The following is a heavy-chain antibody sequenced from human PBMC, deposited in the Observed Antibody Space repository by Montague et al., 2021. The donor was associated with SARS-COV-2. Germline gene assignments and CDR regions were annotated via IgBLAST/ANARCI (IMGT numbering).Heavy chain of an antibody. V-gene: IGHV4-61*01. D-gene: IGHD1-14*01. Sequence: SETLSLTCTVSGXSVSSGSYYWSWIRQPPGKGLQSIGYIYYTGSTNYNPSLQSRVTISVDSSKNQFSVRLSSVTAADTAVYYCARISGITSWYYDYWGQGTLVTVSS. CDR2: IYYTGST. CDR3: ARISGITSWYYDY. J-gene: IGHJ4*02. CDR1: GXSVSSGSYY.